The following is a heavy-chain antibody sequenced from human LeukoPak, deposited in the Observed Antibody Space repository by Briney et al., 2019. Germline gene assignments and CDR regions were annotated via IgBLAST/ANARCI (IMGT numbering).Heavy chain of an antibody. V-gene: IGHV1-2*02. CDR2: INPNSGGT. CDR3: ARFKSSKGVAGFDY. J-gene: IGHJ4*02. CDR1: GYTFTGYY. Sequence: ASVKVSCKASGYTFTGYYMHWVRQAPGQGLEWMGWINPNSGGTNYAQKFQGRVTMTRDTSISTAYMELSRLRSDDTAVYYCARFKSSKGVAGFDYWGQGTLVTVSS. D-gene: IGHD6-19*01.